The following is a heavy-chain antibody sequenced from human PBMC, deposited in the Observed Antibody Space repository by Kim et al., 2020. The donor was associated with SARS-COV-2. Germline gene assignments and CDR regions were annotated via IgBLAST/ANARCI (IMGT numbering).Heavy chain of an antibody. CDR1: GFSFSGYW. V-gene: IGHV3-7*01. CDR2: IKQDGGEK. CDR3: ARDRIGYFDRSDYVAFDI. J-gene: IGHJ3*02. Sequence: GGSLRLSCTASGFSFSGYWMSWVRQAPGKGLEWVSYIKQDGGEKYYVDSVKGRFTISRDNAKNSLYLHMNSLRAEDTAVFYCARDRIGYFDRSDYVAFDIWGQGTMVTVSS. D-gene: IGHD3-22*01.